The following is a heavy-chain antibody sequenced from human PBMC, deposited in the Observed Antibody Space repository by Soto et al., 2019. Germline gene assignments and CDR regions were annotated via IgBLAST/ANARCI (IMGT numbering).Heavy chain of an antibody. Sequence: GGSMNLSGSAAGFSFTRYTINLVRQTPGKGLEWVAVMSYDGTNEYYADSVKGRFTISRDNSKSTVYLQMNSLTPEDTALYYCARKWGTYSSASLDYWGLGTLVTVSS. V-gene: IGHV3-30*04. CDR1: GFSFTRYT. CDR3: ARKWGTYSSASLDY. CDR2: MSYDGTNE. J-gene: IGHJ4*02. D-gene: IGHD6-19*01.